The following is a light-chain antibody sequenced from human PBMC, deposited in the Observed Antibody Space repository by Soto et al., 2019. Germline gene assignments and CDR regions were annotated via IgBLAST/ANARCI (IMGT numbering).Light chain of an antibody. CDR2: KAS. CDR3: QQYNSYPAT. J-gene: IGKJ1*01. CDR1: QSISVW. V-gene: IGKV1-5*03. Sequence: DIQMTHSPSTLSASVGDRVTITCRASQSISVWLAWYQQRPGRAPKLLIYKASSLESGVPSRFSGSGSGTEFTLTISSLQPDDFATYYCQQYNSYPATFGQGTKVDIK.